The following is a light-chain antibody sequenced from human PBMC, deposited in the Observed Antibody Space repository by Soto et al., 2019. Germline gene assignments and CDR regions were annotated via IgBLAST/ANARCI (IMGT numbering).Light chain of an antibody. Sequence: EIVLTQSPGTLSLSPGGRATLSCRASQSLSSTLFAWYQKHPGHAPRLLISGSSIRATGIPDRFCGSRSGTDFTLTSSILEHEDVAVSYCQQYDISWTFGQGTTVEIK. CDR3: QQYDISWT. CDR2: GSS. V-gene: IGKV3-20*01. CDR1: QSLSSTL. J-gene: IGKJ1*01.